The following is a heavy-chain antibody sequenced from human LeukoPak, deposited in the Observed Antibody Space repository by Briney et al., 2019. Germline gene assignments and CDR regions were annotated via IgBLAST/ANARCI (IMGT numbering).Heavy chain of an antibody. V-gene: IGHV4-31*03. CDR3: ARGEVANYFDY. J-gene: IGHJ4*02. Sequence: SETLSLTCTVSGGSISSGGYYWSWIRQHPGKGLEWIGYIYYSGSTYYNPSLKSRVTISVDTSKNQFSLKLSSVTAADTAVYYCARGEVANYFDYWGQGTLVTVSP. CDR2: IYYSGST. CDR1: GGSISSGGYY. D-gene: IGHD1-26*01.